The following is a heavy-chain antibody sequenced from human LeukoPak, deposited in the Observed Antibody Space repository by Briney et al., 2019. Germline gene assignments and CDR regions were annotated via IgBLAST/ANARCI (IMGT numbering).Heavy chain of an antibody. V-gene: IGHV1-69*13. D-gene: IGHD3-22*01. CDR3: VRHDSSGYEVN. Sequence: GASVKVSCKASGGTFSSYAISWVRQAPGQGLEWMGGIIPIFGTANYAQKFQGRVTITADGPTSTAYMELSSLRSEDTAVYYCVRHDSSGYEVNWGQGTLVTVSS. CDR1: GGTFSSYA. CDR2: IIPIFGTA. J-gene: IGHJ4*02.